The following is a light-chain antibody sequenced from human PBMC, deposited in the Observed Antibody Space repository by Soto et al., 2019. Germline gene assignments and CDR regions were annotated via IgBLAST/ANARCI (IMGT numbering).Light chain of an antibody. CDR2: KAS. J-gene: IGKJ4*01. Sequence: DIQMTQSPTTLSASVGDRVTITCRASQSLITWLAWYQQKPGKAPKLLIHKASSLGSGVPSRFSGSGSGTEFTLTINSLQPDDFATYYCQQYNAYPLTFGGGTKVEIK. V-gene: IGKV1-5*03. CDR3: QQYNAYPLT. CDR1: QSLITW.